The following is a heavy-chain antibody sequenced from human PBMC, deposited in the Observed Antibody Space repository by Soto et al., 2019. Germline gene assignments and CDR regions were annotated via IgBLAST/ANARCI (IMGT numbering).Heavy chain of an antibody. V-gene: IGHV4-39*01. CDR2: IYYSGST. CDR1: GGSISSSSYY. D-gene: IGHD6-19*01. J-gene: IGHJ6*02. CDR3: ATKTGGGWEDGMDV. Sequence: QLQLQESGPGLVKPSETLSLTCTVSGGSISSSSYYWGWIRQPPGKGLEWIGSIYYSGSTYYNPSLKSRVTISVDTSKNQFSLKLSSVTAADTAVDYCATKTGGGWEDGMDVWGQGTTVTVSS.